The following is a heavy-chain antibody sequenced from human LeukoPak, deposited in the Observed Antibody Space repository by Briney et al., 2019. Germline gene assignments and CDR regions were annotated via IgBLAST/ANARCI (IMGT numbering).Heavy chain of an antibody. Sequence: GGSLRLSCAASGFILSDYNMNWVRQAPGKRLEWVSFISISGTYITYADSVKGRFTISRDNAKNSLYLQMNSLRAEDTAVYSCARDLSATARAYDYWGQGTLVTVSS. V-gene: IGHV3-21*01. J-gene: IGHJ4*02. CDR2: ISISGTYI. CDR1: GFILSDYN. CDR3: ARDLSATARAYDY. D-gene: IGHD1-26*01.